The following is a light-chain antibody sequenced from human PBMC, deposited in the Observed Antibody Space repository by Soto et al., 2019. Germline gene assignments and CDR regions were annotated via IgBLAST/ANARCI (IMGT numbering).Light chain of an antibody. J-gene: IGLJ3*02. Sequence: QSVLTQPPSASGTPGQRVTISCSGSSSNIGSNTVNWYQQLPGTAPKLLINSNNQRPSGVPARFSGSKSGTSASLAISGLQSEDEADYYCAAWDDSLNEWVFGGGTQRTVL. CDR2: SNN. V-gene: IGLV1-44*01. CDR1: SSNIGSNT. CDR3: AAWDDSLNEWV.